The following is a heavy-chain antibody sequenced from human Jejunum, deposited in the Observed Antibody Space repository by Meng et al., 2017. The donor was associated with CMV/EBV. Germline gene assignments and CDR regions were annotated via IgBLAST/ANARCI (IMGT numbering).Heavy chain of an antibody. V-gene: IGHV3-33*06. Sequence: GFTFNMYTLNWVRQAPGKGLEWVAVIWYDGSNKYYADSVKGRFTISRDNSKNTLYLQMNSLRAEDTAVYYCAKDITERWLQLPDYWGQGTLVTVSS. CDR3: AKDITERWLQLPDY. CDR1: GFTFNMYT. D-gene: IGHD5-24*01. CDR2: IWYDGSNK. J-gene: IGHJ4*02.